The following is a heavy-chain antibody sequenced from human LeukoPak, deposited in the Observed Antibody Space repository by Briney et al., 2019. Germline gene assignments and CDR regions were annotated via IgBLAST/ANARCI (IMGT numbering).Heavy chain of an antibody. CDR2: ISSSSSYI. J-gene: IGHJ6*02. V-gene: IGHV3-21*01. CDR1: GFTFSSYS. CDR3: ARVKYYDFWSGYTLPDV. D-gene: IGHD3-3*01. Sequence: PGGSLRLSCAASGFTFSSYSMNWVRQAPGKGLEWVSSISSSSSYIYYADSVKGRFTISRDNAKNSLYLQMNSLRAEDTAVYYCARVKYYDFWSGYTLPDVWGQGTTVTVSS.